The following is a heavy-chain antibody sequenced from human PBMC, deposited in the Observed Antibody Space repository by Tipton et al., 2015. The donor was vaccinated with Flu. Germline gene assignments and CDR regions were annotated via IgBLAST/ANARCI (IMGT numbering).Heavy chain of an antibody. D-gene: IGHD3-10*02. J-gene: IGHJ4*02. V-gene: IGHV4-38-2*01. CDR1: GDSIGSHYY. CDR2: IYHSGST. Sequence: TLSLTCSVSGDSIGSHYYWGWVRQPPGKGLEWIGTIYHSGSTYYNPSLKSRLTMSVDTSKNQFSLKLSSVTAADTAVYYCARHTGDSVRGVIDYWGQGTLVTVSS. CDR3: ARHTGDSVRGVIDY.